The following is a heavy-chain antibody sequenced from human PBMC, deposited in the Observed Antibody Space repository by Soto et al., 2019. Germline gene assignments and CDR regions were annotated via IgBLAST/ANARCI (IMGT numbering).Heavy chain of an antibody. V-gene: IGHV1-69*06. D-gene: IGHD6-6*01. CDR1: GGTFSSYA. J-gene: IGHJ3*02. CDR3: ARVLSIAARLDAFDI. Sequence: QVQLVQSGADVKKPRSSVKVSCKASGGTFSSYAISWVRQAPGQGLEWMGGIIPIFGTANYAQKFQGRVTITADKSTSTAYMELSSLRSEDTAVYYCARVLSIAARLDAFDIWGQGTMVTVSS. CDR2: IIPIFGTA.